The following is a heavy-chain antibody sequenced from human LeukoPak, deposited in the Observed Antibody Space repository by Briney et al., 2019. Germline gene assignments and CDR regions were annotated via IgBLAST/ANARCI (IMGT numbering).Heavy chain of an antibody. CDR1: GFTFSNAW. J-gene: IGHJ4*02. CDR3: TTQADY. V-gene: IGHV3-15*01. CDR2: VISKTDGGTT. Sequence: KPGGSLRLSCAASGFTFSNAWMSWVRQAPGKALEWVGRVISKTDGGTTDYAAPVKGRFTISRDDSKNTLYLQMNSLKTEDTAVYYCTTQADYWGQGTLVTVSS.